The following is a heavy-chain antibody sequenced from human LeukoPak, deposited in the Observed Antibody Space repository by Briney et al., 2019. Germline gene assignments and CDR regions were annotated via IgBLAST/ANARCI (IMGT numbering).Heavy chain of an antibody. CDR3: ARGSGIAAAGTHDY. CDR2: INHSGST. Sequence: PSETLSLTCAVYGGSFSGYYWSWIRQPPGKGLEWIGEINHSGSTNYNPSLKSRVTTSVDTSKNQFSLKLSSVTAADTAVYYCARGSGIAAAGTHDYWGQGTLVTVSS. V-gene: IGHV4-34*01. D-gene: IGHD6-13*01. J-gene: IGHJ4*02. CDR1: GGSFSGYY.